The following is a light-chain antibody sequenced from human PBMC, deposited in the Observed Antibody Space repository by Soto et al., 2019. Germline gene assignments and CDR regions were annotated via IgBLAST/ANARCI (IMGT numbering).Light chain of an antibody. CDR1: SSNIGAGYD. CDR2: GNS. J-gene: IGLJ2*01. CDR3: QSYDSSLSVVV. Sequence: QSVLTQPPSVSGAPGQRVIISGTGSSSNIGAGYDVHWYQQLPGTAPKVLIYGNSNRPSGVPDRFSGSKSGTSASLAITGLQAEDEADYYCQSYDSSLSVVVFGGGTQLTVL. V-gene: IGLV1-40*01.